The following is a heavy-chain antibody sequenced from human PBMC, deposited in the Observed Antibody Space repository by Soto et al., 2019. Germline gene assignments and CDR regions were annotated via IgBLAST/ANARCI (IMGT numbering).Heavy chain of an antibody. Sequence: GGSLRLSCAASGFTFSNAWMSWVRQAPGKGLEWVGRIKSKTNGGTTDYAAPVIGRLIISRDDSKNTLYLQMNSLKTEDTAVYYCTTDDPINRYWGQGTTVTVSS. CDR2: IKSKTNGGTT. J-gene: IGHJ6*02. CDR1: GFTFSNAW. CDR3: TTDDPINRY. V-gene: IGHV3-15*01.